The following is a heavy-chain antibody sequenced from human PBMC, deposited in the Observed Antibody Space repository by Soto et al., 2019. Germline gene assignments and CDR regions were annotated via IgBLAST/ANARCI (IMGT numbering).Heavy chain of an antibody. D-gene: IGHD2-21*02. Sequence: XDSLKVSWKCSGNSFTSYWVSLVLQMPGKGLEWMGRIDPSDSYTNYSPSFQGHVTISADKSISTAYLQWSSLKASDTAMYYCARREVMVVTAASRYYGMDVWGQGTTVTVSS. CDR2: IDPSDSYT. V-gene: IGHV5-10-1*01. CDR3: ARREVMVVTAASRYYGMDV. CDR1: GNSFTSYW. J-gene: IGHJ6*02.